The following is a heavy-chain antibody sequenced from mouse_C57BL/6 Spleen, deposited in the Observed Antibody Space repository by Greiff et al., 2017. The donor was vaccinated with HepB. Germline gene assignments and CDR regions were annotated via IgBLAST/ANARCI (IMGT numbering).Heavy chain of an antibody. Sequence: QVQLQQPGAELVKPGASVKLSCKASGYTFTSYWMHWVKQRPGQGLEWIGMIHPNSGSTNYNEKFKSKATLTVDKSSSTAYMQLSSLTSEDSAVYYCARDAGSQLFDYWGQGTTLTVSS. CDR2: IHPNSGST. CDR1: GYTFTSYW. V-gene: IGHV1-64*01. CDR3: ARDAGSQLFDY. D-gene: IGHD4-1*02. J-gene: IGHJ2*01.